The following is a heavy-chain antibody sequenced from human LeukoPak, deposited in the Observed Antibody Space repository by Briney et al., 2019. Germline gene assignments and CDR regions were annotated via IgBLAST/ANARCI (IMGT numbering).Heavy chain of an antibody. Sequence: PGGSLRLSCAASGFTFSSYGMHWVRQAPGKGLEWVAVISYDGSNKYYADSVKGRFTISRDNSKNTLYLQMNSLRAEDTAVYYCARDVDTAMVRDYYGMDVWGQGTTVTVSS. V-gene: IGHV3-30*03. D-gene: IGHD5-18*01. CDR3: ARDVDTAMVRDYYGMDV. J-gene: IGHJ6*02. CDR2: ISYDGSNK. CDR1: GFTFSSYG.